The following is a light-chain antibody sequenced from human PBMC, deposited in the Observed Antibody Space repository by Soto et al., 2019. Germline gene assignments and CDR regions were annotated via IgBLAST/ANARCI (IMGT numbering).Light chain of an antibody. J-gene: IGLJ3*02. V-gene: IGLV2-14*01. Sequence: QSALTQPASVSGSPGQSITISCTGTSSDIGGYNFVSWYRQHPGKDPKLIIFDVSDRPSGVSNRFSGSKSGHTASLTISGLQAEDESDYYCSAYTTTSALVVFGGGTKLTVL. CDR2: DVS. CDR3: SAYTTTSALVV. CDR1: SSDIGGYNF.